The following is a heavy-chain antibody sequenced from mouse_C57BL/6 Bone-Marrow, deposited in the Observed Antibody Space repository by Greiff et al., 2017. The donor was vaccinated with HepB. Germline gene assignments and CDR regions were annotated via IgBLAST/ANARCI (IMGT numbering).Heavy chain of an antibody. CDR1: GFALTSYG. J-gene: IGHJ4*01. Sequence: QVLLKESGPGLVAPSQSLSITCTVSGFALTSYGVHWVRQPPGKGLELLIVIWSDGSKTYHPALKSRLSISKANSKSQVFLKMNSLQTDDTAMYYCARYRYNGRRGSMDYWGQGTSVTVSS. D-gene: IGHD1-1*01. CDR2: IWSDGSK. V-gene: IGHV2-6*02. CDR3: ARYRYNGRRGSMDY.